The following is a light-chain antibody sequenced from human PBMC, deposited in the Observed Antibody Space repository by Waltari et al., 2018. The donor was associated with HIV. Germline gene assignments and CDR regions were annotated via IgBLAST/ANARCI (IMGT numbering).Light chain of an antibody. J-gene: IGLJ1*01. CDR2: EVS. Sequence: QSALTQPASVSGSPGQSITISCTGTSSDVGNYNLVSWYQYHPGKAPKLIIYEVSKRPSGVSNRFSGSKSGNTASLTISGLQAEDEADYYCSSYTSSSTLGVFGTGTKVTVL. CDR1: SSDVGNYNL. CDR3: SSYTSSSTLGV. V-gene: IGLV2-14*02.